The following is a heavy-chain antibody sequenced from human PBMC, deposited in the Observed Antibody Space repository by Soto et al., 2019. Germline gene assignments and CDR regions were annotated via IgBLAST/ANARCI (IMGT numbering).Heavy chain of an antibody. CDR2: ISGSDGKT. D-gene: IGHD3-3*01. CDR3: ARWSYLDY. CDR1: GFSFGSYA. J-gene: IGHJ4*02. Sequence: GGSLRLSCAASGFSFGSYALSWVRQAPGKGLEWVSTISGSDGKTFYADSVKGRFSISRNTSQSTLYLQMNSLRADDTAMYYCARWSYLDYWGQGTRVTVSS. V-gene: IGHV3-23*01.